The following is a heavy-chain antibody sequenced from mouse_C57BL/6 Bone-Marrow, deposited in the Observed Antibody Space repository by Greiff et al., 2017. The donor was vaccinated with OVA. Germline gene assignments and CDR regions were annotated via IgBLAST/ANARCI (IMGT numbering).Heavy chain of an antibody. Sequence: VQLQQSGPGLVKPSPSLSLTCSVTGYSITSGYYWNWIRQFPGNQLEWVGYISYDGSNNYNPSFKNRITITPDTSTNPFFLKLNSVTTEDTATYYCARRGYDYDESFDYWGPGTTLTVSS. CDR1: GYSITSGYY. D-gene: IGHD2-4*01. CDR2: ISYDGSN. J-gene: IGHJ2*01. CDR3: ARRGYDYDESFDY. V-gene: IGHV3-6*01.